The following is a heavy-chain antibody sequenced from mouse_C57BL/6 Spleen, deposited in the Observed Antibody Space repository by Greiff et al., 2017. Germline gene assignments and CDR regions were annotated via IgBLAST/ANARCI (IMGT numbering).Heavy chain of an antibody. CDR1: GFTFSSYT. CDR3: ARDYFDY. Sequence: EVHLVESGGGLVKPGGSLKLSCAASGFTFSSYTMSWVRQTPEKRLEWVATISGGGGNTYYPDSVKGRFTISRDNAKNTLYLEMSSLRSEDTALYYCARDYFDYWGQGTTLTVSS. CDR2: ISGGGGNT. V-gene: IGHV5-9*01. J-gene: IGHJ2*01.